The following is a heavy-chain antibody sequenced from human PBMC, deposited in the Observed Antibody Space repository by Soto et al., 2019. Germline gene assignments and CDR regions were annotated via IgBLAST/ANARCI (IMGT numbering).Heavy chain of an antibody. CDR1: TGSIFSHSFY. CDR3: ARRYAPRYSSGNNHFDL. CDR2: INHSGSA. D-gene: IGHD6-19*01. J-gene: IGHJ4*02. V-gene: IGHV4-39*01. Sequence: SETLSLTCNVSTGSIFSHSFYWGWIRQPPGKGLEWIGTINHSGSAYYNPSLKSRVTISVDTSKNQFSLTLNSVTAADTAVYYCARRYAPRYSSGNNHFDLWGQGTLVTVSS.